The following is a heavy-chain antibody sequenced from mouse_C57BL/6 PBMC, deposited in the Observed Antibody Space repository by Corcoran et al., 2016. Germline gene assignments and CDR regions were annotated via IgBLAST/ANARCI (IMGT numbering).Heavy chain of an antibody. CDR2: INPNNGGT. D-gene: IGHD2-5*01. J-gene: IGHJ3*01. V-gene: IGHV1-26*01. CDR3: ARGSYYSNSWFAY. Sequence: EVQLQQSGPELVKPGASVKISCKASGYTFSDYYMNWVKQSHGKSLEWIGDINPNNGGTIYNQKFKGKATLTVDKSSSTAYMELRSLTSEDTAVYYCARGSYYSNSWFAYWGQGTLVTVSA. CDR1: GYTFSDYY.